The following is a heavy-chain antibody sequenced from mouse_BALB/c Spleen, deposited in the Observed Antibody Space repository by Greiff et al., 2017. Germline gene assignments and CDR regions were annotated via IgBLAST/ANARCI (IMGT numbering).Heavy chain of an antibody. CDR3: ARDDYDGGFAY. V-gene: IGHV1-9*01. CDR1: GYTFSSYW. J-gene: IGHJ3*01. Sequence: VQLQQSGAELMKPGASVKISCKATGYTFSSYWIEWVKQRPGHGLEWIGEILPGSGSTNYNEKFKGKATFTADTSSNTAYMQLSSLTSEDSAVYYCARDDYDGGFAYWGQGTLVTVSA. D-gene: IGHD2-4*01. CDR2: ILPGSGST.